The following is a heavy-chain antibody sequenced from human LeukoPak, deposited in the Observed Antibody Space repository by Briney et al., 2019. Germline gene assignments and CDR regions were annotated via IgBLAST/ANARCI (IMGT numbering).Heavy chain of an antibody. Sequence: GASVKVSCKASGYTFTGYYMHWVRQAPGQGLEWMGWINPNSGGTNYAQKFQGRVTMTRYTSISTAYMELSRLRSDDTAVYYCARVMGGLVIAAFDIWGQGTMVTVSS. J-gene: IGHJ3*02. V-gene: IGHV1-2*02. CDR2: INPNSGGT. D-gene: IGHD3-3*01. CDR3: ARVMGGLVIAAFDI. CDR1: GYTFTGYY.